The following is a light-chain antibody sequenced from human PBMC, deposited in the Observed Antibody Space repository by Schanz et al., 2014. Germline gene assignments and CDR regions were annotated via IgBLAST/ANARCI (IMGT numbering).Light chain of an antibody. CDR2: DVS. CDR1: SSDVGGYNY. V-gene: IGLV2-14*03. J-gene: IGLJ3*02. Sequence: QSALTQPASVSGSPGQSITISCTGTSSDVGGYNYVSWYQQHPGKAPKLMIYDVSNRPSGVSNRFSGSKSGNTASLTISGXXXEDEADYYCSSYTISSTWVFGGGPKLTVL. CDR3: SSYTISSTWV.